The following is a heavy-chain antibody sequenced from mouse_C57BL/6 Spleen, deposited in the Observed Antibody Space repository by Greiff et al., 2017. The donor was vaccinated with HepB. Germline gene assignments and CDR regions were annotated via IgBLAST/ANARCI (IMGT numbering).Heavy chain of an antibody. CDR1: GYAFSSSW. Sequence: VQLQQSGPELVKPGASVKISCKASGYAFSSSWMNWVKQRPGKGLEWIGRIYTGDGDTNYKGKFKGKATLTADKSSSTVYMQLSSLTSADSAVYFCARGGGGSSWGAYWGQGTLVTVSA. CDR3: ARGGGGSSWGAY. CDR2: IYTGDGDT. D-gene: IGHD1-1*01. V-gene: IGHV1-82*01. J-gene: IGHJ3*01.